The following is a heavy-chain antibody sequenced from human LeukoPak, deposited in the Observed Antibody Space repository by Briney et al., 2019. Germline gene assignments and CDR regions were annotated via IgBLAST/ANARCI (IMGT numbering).Heavy chain of an antibody. CDR1: GFAISSYS. Sequence: GGSLRLSCAASGFAISSYSMNWVRQAPGKGLEWVSSISSSSSYIYHADSVKGRFTISRDNAKNSLYLQMTSLRAEDTAVYYCARLRTNYDFWSGYLVYWGQGTLVTVSS. CDR3: ARLRTNYDFWSGYLVY. J-gene: IGHJ4*02. D-gene: IGHD3-3*01. CDR2: ISSSSSYI. V-gene: IGHV3-21*01.